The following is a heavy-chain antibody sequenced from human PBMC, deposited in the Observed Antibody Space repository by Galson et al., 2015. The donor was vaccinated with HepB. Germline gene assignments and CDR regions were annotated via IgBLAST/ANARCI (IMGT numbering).Heavy chain of an antibody. Sequence: SLRLSCAASGFTFSAYDMYWVRQAPGKGLKWVSSITTGSSYIYYADSMRGRFTISRDNAKNSLFLQMDSLRAEDTAVYYCAKAGCSGAGCYLRYSWIDSWGQGTLVTVSS. CDR2: ITTGSSYI. J-gene: IGHJ5*01. CDR1: GFTFSAYD. CDR3: AKAGCSGAGCYLRYSWIDS. V-gene: IGHV3-21*06. D-gene: IGHD2-2*01.